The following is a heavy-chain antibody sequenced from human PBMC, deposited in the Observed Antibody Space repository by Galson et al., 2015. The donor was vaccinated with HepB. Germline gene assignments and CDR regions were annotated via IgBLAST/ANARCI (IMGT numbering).Heavy chain of an antibody. CDR2: INTGNGNI. CDR3: AFIRGTSGFYD. Sequence: SVKVSCKASGYTFTSSALHWVRQAPGQSLEWMGWINTGNGNIKYSQNFQGRITITRDTSASTGYMELSSLRSEDTAVYYCAFIRGTSGFYDWGQGTLVTASS. J-gene: IGHJ4*02. V-gene: IGHV1-3*04. CDR1: GYTFTSSA. D-gene: IGHD3-22*01.